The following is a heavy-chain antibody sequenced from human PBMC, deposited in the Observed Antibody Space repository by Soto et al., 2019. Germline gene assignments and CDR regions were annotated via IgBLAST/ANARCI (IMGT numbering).Heavy chain of an antibody. V-gene: IGHV3-23*01. J-gene: IGHJ4*02. Sequence: EVQLLESGGKLVQPGGSLTLSCAASGFTFSTYAMAWVRQAPGKGLEWVSGVSASGLNTDYADPVKGRFYISRDNSKNTVSLHVNSLRAEDTALYYCAKERPRRTSGYVFDYWGQGTPVTVSS. D-gene: IGHD5-18*01. CDR3: AKERPRRTSGYVFDY. CDR1: GFTFSTYA. CDR2: VSASGLNT.